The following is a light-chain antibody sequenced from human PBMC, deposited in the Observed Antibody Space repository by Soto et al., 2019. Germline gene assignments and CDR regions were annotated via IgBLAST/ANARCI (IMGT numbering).Light chain of an antibody. J-gene: IGKJ1*01. CDR2: GAS. CDR3: QQYGSSPLT. Sequence: EIVLTQSPGTLSLSPGERATLSCRASQSVSSSYLAWYQQKPGQAPRLLIYGASSRATGIPDRFSGSGSGADSALPISRLEPEDFAVYYWQQYGSSPLTFGQGTKVEL. CDR1: QSVSSSY. V-gene: IGKV3-20*01.